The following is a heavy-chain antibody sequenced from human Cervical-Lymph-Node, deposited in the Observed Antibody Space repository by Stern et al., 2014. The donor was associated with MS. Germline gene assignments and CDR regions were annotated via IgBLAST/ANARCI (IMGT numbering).Heavy chain of an antibody. J-gene: IGHJ5*02. CDR1: GGIFNNHG. CDR2: IIPSIGRT. D-gene: IGHD1-26*01. Sequence: VHLVESGAEVRKSGSSVNVSCKTSGGIFNNHGFSWVRQAPGQGLEWMGAIIPSIGRTVYAQKFQGRVTITADESTTTVYMALMNLTYDDTAIYYCAKDDVEEVRGAAFDYWFDPWGQGTRVTVSS. CDR3: AKDDVEEVRGAAFDYWFDP. V-gene: IGHV1-69*01.